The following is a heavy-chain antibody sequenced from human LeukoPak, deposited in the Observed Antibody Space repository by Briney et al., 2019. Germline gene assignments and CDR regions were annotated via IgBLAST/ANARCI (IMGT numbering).Heavy chain of an antibody. Sequence: GASVKVSCKASGYTFTSYAISWVRQAPGQGLEWMGGIIPIFGTANYAQKFQGRVTITADKSTSTAYMELSSLRSEDTAVYYCARDRDYYDSSDTGRYLFDPWGQGTLVTVSS. CDR3: ARDRDYYDSSDTGRYLFDP. CDR2: IIPIFGTA. J-gene: IGHJ5*02. V-gene: IGHV1-69*06. D-gene: IGHD3-22*01. CDR1: GYTFTSYA.